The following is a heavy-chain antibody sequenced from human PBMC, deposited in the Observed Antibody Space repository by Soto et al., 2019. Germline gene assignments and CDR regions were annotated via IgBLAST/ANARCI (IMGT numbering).Heavy chain of an antibody. CDR1: RFTFDDYG. J-gene: IGHJ2*01. CDR3: ARNHGATDLDWYFDL. D-gene: IGHD1-26*01. CDR2: INWNGGST. Sequence: EVQLVESGGGVVRPGGSLRLSCAASRFTFDDYGMSWVRQAPGKGLEWVSGINWNGGSTTYADSVKGRFTISRDNAKNSLYLQMNSLRAEDTAFDYCARNHGATDLDWYFDLWGRGTLVTVSS. V-gene: IGHV3-20*04.